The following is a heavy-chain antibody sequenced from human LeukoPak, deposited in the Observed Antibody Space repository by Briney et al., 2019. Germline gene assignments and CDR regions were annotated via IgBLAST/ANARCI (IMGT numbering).Heavy chain of an antibody. J-gene: IGHJ5*02. CDR1: GGTFSCYA. CDR2: IIPIFGTA. CDR3: ARDRDCSGGSCYYGNDP. Sequence: SVKVSCKASGGTFSCYAISWVRQAPGQGLEWMGGIIPIFGTANYAQKFQGRVTITADESTSTAYMELSSLRSEDTAVYYCARDRDCSGGSCYYGNDPWGQGTLVTVSS. V-gene: IGHV1-69*13. D-gene: IGHD2-15*01.